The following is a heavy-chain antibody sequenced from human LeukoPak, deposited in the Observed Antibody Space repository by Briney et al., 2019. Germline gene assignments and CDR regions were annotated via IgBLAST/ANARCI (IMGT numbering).Heavy chain of an antibody. D-gene: IGHD3-22*01. CDR3: ARHGQTAYDSSGYYR. V-gene: IGHV4-39*01. CDR2: LHYSGST. J-gene: IGHJ4*02. CDR1: GGSISSGAYY. Sequence: SETLSLTCSVSGGSISSGAYYWGWIRQPPGKGLEWIGSLHYSGSTYYNPSIKSRVTISVDTSKNHFSLNLSSVTAAATAVYYCARHGQTAYDSSGYYRWGQGFLVTVSS.